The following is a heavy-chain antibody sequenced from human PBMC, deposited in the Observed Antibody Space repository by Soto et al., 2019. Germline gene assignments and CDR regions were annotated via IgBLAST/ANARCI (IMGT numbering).Heavy chain of an antibody. V-gene: IGHV2-70*13. J-gene: IGHJ6*02. CDR2: IERDDDDK. Sequence: SGPTLVNPTETLTLTCTFSGFSLTIPGMCVSWIRQSPGKALEWLALIERDDDDKYYSTSLKTRLTISKDTRKNQVVLTMANMEPADTATYYCARSIRGTRRFNGMDVWGQVTTITLSS. D-gene: IGHD1-20*01. CDR1: GFSLTIPGMC. CDR3: ARSIRGTRRFNGMDV.